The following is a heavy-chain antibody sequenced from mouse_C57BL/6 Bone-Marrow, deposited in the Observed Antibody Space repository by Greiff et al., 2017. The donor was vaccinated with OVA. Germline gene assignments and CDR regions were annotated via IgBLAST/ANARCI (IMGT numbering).Heavy chain of an antibody. Sequence: VQLQQSGAELVKPGASVKLSCTASGFNIKDYYMHWVKQRTEQGLEWIGRIDPEDGETKYAPKFQGKATITADTSSNTADLQLSSLTSEDTAVDYCASAITTVVAYDYWGQGTTLTVSS. D-gene: IGHD1-1*01. CDR1: GFNIKDYY. CDR3: ASAITTVVAYDY. V-gene: IGHV14-2*01. CDR2: IDPEDGET. J-gene: IGHJ2*01.